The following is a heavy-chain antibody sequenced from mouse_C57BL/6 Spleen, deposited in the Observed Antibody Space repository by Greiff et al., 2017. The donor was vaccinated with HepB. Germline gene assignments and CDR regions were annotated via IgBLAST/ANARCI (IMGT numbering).Heavy chain of an antibody. V-gene: IGHV2-5*01. CDR1: GFSLTSYG. CDR3: AKGHYYGSSDWYFDV. Sequence: QVQLKQSGPGLVQPSQSLSITCTVSGFSLTSYGVHWVRQSPGKGLEWLGVIWRGGSTDYNAAFMSRLSITKDNSKSQVFFKMNSLQADDTAIYYCAKGHYYGSSDWYFDVWGTGTTVTVSS. D-gene: IGHD1-1*01. CDR2: IWRGGST. J-gene: IGHJ1*03.